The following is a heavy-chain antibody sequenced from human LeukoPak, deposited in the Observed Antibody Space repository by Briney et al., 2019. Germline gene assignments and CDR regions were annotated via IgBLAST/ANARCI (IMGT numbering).Heavy chain of an antibody. J-gene: IGHJ3*02. CDR2: IYPGDSDT. Sequence: GESLKISCKGSGDSFTSYWIDWGRQMPGKGLEWMGVIYPGDSDTRYSPSFQGQVTISADKSISTPYLHWSSLKASDTAIYYCARPDDYGGKPAAFDIWGQGTLVTVSS. CDR3: ARPDDYGGKPAAFDI. CDR1: GDSFTSYW. V-gene: IGHV5-51*01. D-gene: IGHD4-23*01.